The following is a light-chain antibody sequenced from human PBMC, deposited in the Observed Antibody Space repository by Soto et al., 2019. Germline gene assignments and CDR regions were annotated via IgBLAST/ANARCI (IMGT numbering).Light chain of an antibody. CDR1: SSDVGGYNY. J-gene: IGLJ2*01. CDR3: SSYTTSSTVV. CDR2: DVS. Sequence: QSALTQPASVSGSHGQSITISCTGTSSDVGGYNYVSWYQQHPGKAPKVMIYDVSNRPSGVSNRFSGSKSGNTASLTISGLQAEDEADYYCSSYTTSSTVVFGGGTKLTVL. V-gene: IGLV2-14*01.